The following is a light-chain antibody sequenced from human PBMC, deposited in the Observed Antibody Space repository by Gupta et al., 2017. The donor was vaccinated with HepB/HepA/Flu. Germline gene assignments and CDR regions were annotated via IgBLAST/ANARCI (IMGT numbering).Light chain of an antibody. CDR2: DAS. V-gene: IGKV3-11*01. CDR3: QQLSTWLIT. Sequence: IVLTQSPATRSLWRGERATLPCRASQSVSSYLAWYQQKPGQAPRLLIYDASNRATGLPARFSGSGSATYFTLTISILDPEDFAVYYFQQLSTWLITFGGGTKVEIK. CDR1: QSVSSY. J-gene: IGKJ4*01.